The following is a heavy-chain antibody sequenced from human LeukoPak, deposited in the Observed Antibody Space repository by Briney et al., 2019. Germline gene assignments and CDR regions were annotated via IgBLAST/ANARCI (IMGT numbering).Heavy chain of an antibody. CDR1: GFTFSSYA. D-gene: IGHD3-10*01. CDR2: IRGSGEST. CDR3: AKDRFKSRDLGVIIRHYYYYMDV. J-gene: IGHJ6*03. V-gene: IGHV3-23*01. Sequence: TGGSLGLSCAASGFTFSSYAMSWVRQAPGKGLEWVSAIRGSGESTYYADSVKGRLTISRDNYKNTLYLQMNSLRAEDTALYYCAKDRFKSRDLGVIIRHYYYYMDVWGKGTTVTVSS.